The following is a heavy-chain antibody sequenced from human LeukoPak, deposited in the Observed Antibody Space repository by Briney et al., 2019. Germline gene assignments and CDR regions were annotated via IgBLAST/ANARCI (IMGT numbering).Heavy chain of an antibody. D-gene: IGHD6-25*01. CDR3: ARDPPAGSLDY. V-gene: IGHV3-48*01. J-gene: IGHJ4*02. CDR1: GFTFSYYS. CDR2: ISSSSDTI. Sequence: PGGSLRLSCAASGFTFSYYSRNWVRQAPGKGLEWISYISSSSDTIYYADSVKGRFTISRDNAKNSLYLQMSSLRAEDTAVYYCARDPPAGSLDYWGQGTLVTVSS.